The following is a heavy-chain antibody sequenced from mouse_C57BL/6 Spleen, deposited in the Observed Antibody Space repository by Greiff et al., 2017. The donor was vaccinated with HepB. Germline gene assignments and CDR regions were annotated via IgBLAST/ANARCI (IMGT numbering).Heavy chain of an antibody. J-gene: IGHJ2*01. CDR2: IYPGSGNT. V-gene: IGHV1-66*01. D-gene: IGHD1-1*01. CDR1: GYSFTSYY. Sequence: VQLQQSGPELVKPGASVKISCKASGYSFTSYYIHWVKQRPGQGLEWIGWIYPGSGNTKYNEKFKGKATLTADTSSSTAYMQLSSLTSEDSAVYYCARGGNYYGLDYWGQGTTLTVSS. CDR3: ARGGNYYGLDY.